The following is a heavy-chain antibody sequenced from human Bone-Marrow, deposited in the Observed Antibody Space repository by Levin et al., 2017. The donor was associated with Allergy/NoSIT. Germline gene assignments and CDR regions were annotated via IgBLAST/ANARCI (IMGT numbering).Heavy chain of an antibody. CDR1: GYSFTSYW. J-gene: IGHJ3*02. CDR2: IYPDDSDT. Sequence: GGSLRLSCKASGYSFTSYWIGWVRQMPGKGLEWMGIIYPDDSDTKYRPAFQGQVTISADKSITTAYLQWNSLRISDSAMYFCANASGDVWAHAFDIWGQGTKVTVSS. CDR3: ANASGDVWAHAFDI. V-gene: IGHV5-51*01. D-gene: IGHD3-16*01.